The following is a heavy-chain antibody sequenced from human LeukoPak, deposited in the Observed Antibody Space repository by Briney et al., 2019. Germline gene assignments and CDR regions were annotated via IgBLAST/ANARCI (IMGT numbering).Heavy chain of an antibody. CDR2: IVSSGGNT. CDR3: AGDYTLSCFDY. Sequence: GGSLTLSCAGSGFTVSNYAMSWVRQAPGKGLEWVSSIVSSGGNTFYADSVKGRFTISRDNSKNTLYLQMNSLRAEDTAVYFCAGDYTLSCFDYWGQVALVTVSS. J-gene: IGHJ4*02. D-gene: IGHD3-16*02. V-gene: IGHV3-23*01. CDR1: GFTVSNYA.